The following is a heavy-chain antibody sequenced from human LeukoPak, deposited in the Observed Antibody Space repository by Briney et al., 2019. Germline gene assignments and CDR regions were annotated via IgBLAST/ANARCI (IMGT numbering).Heavy chain of an antibody. D-gene: IGHD3-22*01. Sequence: SETLSLTCTVSGGSISSGSYYWSWIRQPAGKGLEWIGRIYTSGSTNYNPSLKSRVTISVDTSKNQFSLKLSSVTAADTAVYYCARSYYYDSSGYLSYFDYWGQGTLVTVSS. CDR1: GGSISSGSYY. V-gene: IGHV4-61*02. J-gene: IGHJ4*02. CDR2: IYTSGST. CDR3: ARSYYYDSSGYLSYFDY.